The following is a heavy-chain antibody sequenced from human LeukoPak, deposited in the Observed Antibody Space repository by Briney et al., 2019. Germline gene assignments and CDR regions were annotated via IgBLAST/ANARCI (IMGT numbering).Heavy chain of an antibody. D-gene: IGHD2-15*01. CDR1: GFTFSSYA. J-gene: IGHJ6*02. CDR3: ARVLLGDYGMDV. Sequence: GGSLRLSCAASGFTFSSYAMHWVRQAPGKGLEYVSAISSNGGSTYYANSVKGRFTISRDNAKNSLYLQMNSLRAEDTAVYYCARVLLGDYGMDVWGQGTTVTVSS. V-gene: IGHV3-64*01. CDR2: ISSNGGST.